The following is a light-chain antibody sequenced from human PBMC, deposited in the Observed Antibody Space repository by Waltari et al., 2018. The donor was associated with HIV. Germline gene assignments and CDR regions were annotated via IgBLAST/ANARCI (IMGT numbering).Light chain of an antibody. V-gene: IGLV2-8*01. CDR2: EVT. J-gene: IGLJ2*01. Sequence: QSALTQPPSASGSPGQSVTISCTGTNSDIGGYNYVSWYQQHPGKAPKLVISEVTTRPSGVPDRFSGSKSGTTASLTFSGLQTEDEADYYCSSYANKSGFYVVVGGGTKLTVL. CDR1: NSDIGGYNY. CDR3: SSYANKSGFYVV.